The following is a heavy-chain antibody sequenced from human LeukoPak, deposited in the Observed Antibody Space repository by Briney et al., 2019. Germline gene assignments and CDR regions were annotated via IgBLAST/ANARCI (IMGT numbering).Heavy chain of an antibody. D-gene: IGHD3-22*01. CDR1: GFTFSGSA. CDR2: LRSKANSYAT. CDR3: TRPSYDSSVSGVVY. V-gene: IGHV3-73*01. J-gene: IGHJ4*02. Sequence: GGSLRLSCATSGFTFSGSAIHWVRQASAKGLEWVGRLRSKANSYATTDVASVRGRFSISRDDSKNTAYLQMNSLKTEYTAVYYCTRPSYDSSVSGVVYWGQGTLVTVSS.